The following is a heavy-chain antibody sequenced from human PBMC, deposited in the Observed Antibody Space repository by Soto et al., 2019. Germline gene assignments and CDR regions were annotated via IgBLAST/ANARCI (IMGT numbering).Heavy chain of an antibody. V-gene: IGHV1-18*01. J-gene: IGHJ4*02. CDR1: GYTFNSYG. Sequence: ASVKVSCKASGYTFNSYGISWVRQAPGQGLEWMGWISAYNGNTNYAQKLQGRVTMTTDTSTSTAYMELRSLRSDDTAVYYCARDRSFYYYDSSGYNYWRQGTLVTVSS. D-gene: IGHD3-22*01. CDR2: ISAYNGNT. CDR3: ARDRSFYYYDSSGYNY.